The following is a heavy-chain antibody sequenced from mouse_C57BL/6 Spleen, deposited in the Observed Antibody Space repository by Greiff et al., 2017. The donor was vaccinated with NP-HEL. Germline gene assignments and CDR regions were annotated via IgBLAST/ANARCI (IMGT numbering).Heavy chain of an antibody. J-gene: IGHJ1*03. Sequence: EVQRVESGGGLVKPGGSLKLSCAASGFTFSSYAMSWVRQTPEKRLEWVATISDGGSYTYYPDNVKGRFTISRDNAKNNLYLQMSHLKSEDTAMYYCARDYDYVWYFDVWGTGTTVTGSS. D-gene: IGHD2-4*01. CDR2: ISDGGSYT. CDR1: GFTFSSYA. V-gene: IGHV5-4*01. CDR3: ARDYDYVWYFDV.